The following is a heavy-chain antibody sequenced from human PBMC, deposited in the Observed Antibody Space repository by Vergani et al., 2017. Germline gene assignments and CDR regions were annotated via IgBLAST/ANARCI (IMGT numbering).Heavy chain of an antibody. V-gene: IGHV4-34*01. J-gene: IGHJ4*02. CDR2: INHSGST. Sequence: QVQLQQWGAGLLKPSETLSLTCAVYGGSFSGYYWSWIRQPPGKGLEWIGEINHSGSTNYNPSLKSRVTISVDTSKNQFSLKLSSVTAADTAVYYCARGYYYDSSGYYYLDSWGQGNLVTVSS. CDR1: GGSFSGYY. CDR3: ARGYYYDSSGYYYLDS. D-gene: IGHD3-22*01.